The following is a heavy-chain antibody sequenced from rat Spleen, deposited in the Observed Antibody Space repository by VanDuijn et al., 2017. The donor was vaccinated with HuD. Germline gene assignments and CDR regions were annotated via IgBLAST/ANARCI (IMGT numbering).Heavy chain of an antibody. D-gene: IGHD1-1*01. V-gene: IGHV2-30*01. CDR1: GFSLISHS. Sequence: QVQLKESGPGLVQSSQTLSLICTVSGFSLISHSVHWVRQFPGKGLEWMGVIWTGGTTAYNSLLKSRLSITKDISKSQVFLKMNSLQTEDTATYYCARDDYSGFAYWGQGTLVTVSS. CDR2: IWTGGTT. CDR3: ARDDYSGFAY. J-gene: IGHJ3*01.